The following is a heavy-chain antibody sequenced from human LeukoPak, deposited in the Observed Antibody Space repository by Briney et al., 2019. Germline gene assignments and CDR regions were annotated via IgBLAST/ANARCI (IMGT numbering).Heavy chain of an antibody. V-gene: IGHV3-9*01. CDR1: GFTFDDYA. Sequence: GRCLRLSCAASGFTFDDYAMHWVRQAPGKGLEWVSGISWNSGSIGYADSVKGRFTISRDNAKNSLYLQMNSLRAEDTALYYCAKGRVLSTVTTYFDYWGQGTLVTVSS. D-gene: IGHD4-17*01. CDR2: ISWNSGSI. CDR3: AKGRVLSTVTTYFDY. J-gene: IGHJ4*02.